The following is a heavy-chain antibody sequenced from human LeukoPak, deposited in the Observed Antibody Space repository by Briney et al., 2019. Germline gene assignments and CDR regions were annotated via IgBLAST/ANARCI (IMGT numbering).Heavy chain of an antibody. D-gene: IGHD5/OR15-5a*01. CDR1: GYTFSDHY. CDR2: VFPRSGDT. Sequence: ASVKVSCKASGYTFSDHYIHWVRQAPGEGLEWVGWVFPRSGDTYYSQRFHGRVAMTTDTSINTAYMELSRLKSDDTGVYFCARPPRDLVSAAPFPFWGQGTLVTVSS. V-gene: IGHV1-2*02. CDR3: ARPPRDLVSAAPFPF. J-gene: IGHJ1*01.